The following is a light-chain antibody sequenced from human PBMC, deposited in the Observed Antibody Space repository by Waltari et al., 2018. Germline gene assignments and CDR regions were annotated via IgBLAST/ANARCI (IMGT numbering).Light chain of an antibody. CDR2: GAS. V-gene: IGKV3-20*01. J-gene: IGKJ3*01. CDR3: QQYGSSRFT. CDR1: PSVSRSY. Sequence: ELVLTQSPGNLSLSPGERATLSCRASPSVSRSYLAWYQQKPGQAPRLLTYGASSRATGIPDRFSGSGSGTDFTLTISRLEPEDFAVYYCQQYGSSRFTFGPGTKVDIK.